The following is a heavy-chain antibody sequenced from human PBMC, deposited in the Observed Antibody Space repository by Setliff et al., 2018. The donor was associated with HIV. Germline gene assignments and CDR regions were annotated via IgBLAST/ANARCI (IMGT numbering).Heavy chain of an antibody. V-gene: IGHV4-4*02. J-gene: IGHJ4*02. D-gene: IGHD3-3*01. CDR1: GGSISSNKW. Sequence: SETLSLTCAVSGGSISSNKWWSWVRQPPGKGLEWIGEIYHSGSTKYNPSLKSRVTISVDKSKNQFSLNLTSVTAADTAVYYRARGGAFWSGYYGFDYWGQGTLVTVSS. CDR3: ARGGAFWSGYYGFDY. CDR2: IYHSGST.